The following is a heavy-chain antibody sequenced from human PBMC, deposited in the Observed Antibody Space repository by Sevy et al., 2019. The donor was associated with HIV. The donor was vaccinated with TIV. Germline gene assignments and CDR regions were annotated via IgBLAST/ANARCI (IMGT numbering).Heavy chain of an antibody. J-gene: IGHJ4*02. Sequence: GGSLRLSCAASGFTFSKYSMSWVRQPPGKGLEWVSTLSFGCGEINHADSVKGRFTTSRDKSKNSLYLQMNNLRAEDTAVYYCAREGCTKPHDYWGQGTLVTVSS. CDR2: LSFGCGEI. CDR1: GFTFSKYS. D-gene: IGHD2-8*01. CDR3: AREGCTKPHDY. V-gene: IGHV3-23*01.